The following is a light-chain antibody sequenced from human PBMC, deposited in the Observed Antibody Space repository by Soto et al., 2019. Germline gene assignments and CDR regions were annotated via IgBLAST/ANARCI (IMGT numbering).Light chain of an antibody. CDR2: DAS. CDR3: QQYAISPRT. CDR1: RTVDSY. J-gene: IGKJ5*01. V-gene: IGKV3-11*01. Sequence: DIVLTQSPATLSLSPGDRATLSCRASRTVDSYLAWYQQKPGQAPRLLIFDASKRATGIPPRFSGSGSGTDFTLTINSLEPEDFAVYYCQQYAISPRTFGQGTRLEIK.